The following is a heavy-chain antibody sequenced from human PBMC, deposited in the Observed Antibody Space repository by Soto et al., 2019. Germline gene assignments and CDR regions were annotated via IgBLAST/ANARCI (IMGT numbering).Heavy chain of an antibody. J-gene: IGHJ1*01. Sequence: SETLSLTCTVSGGSISSYYWSWIRQPPGKGLEWIGYIYYSGSTNYNPSLKSRVTISVDTSKNQFSLKLSSVTAADTAVYYCARGTDRSAEYFQHWGQGTLVTVSS. CDR2: IYYSGST. CDR1: GGSISSYY. V-gene: IGHV4-59*08. D-gene: IGHD2-15*01. CDR3: ARGTDRSAEYFQH.